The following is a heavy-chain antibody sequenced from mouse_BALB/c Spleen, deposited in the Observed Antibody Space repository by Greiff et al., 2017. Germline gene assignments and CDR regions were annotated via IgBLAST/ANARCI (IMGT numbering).Heavy chain of an antibody. CDR2: ISYDGSN. J-gene: IGHJ3*01. CDR1: GYSITSGYY. V-gene: IGHV3-6*02. Sequence: VQLKESGPGLVKPSQSLSLTCSVTGYSITSGYYWNWIRQFPGNKLEWMGYISYDGSNNYNPSLKNRISITRDTSKNQFFLQLNSVTTEDTATYYCAYYRYEVKFAYWGQGTLVTVSA. CDR3: AYYRYEVKFAY. D-gene: IGHD2-14*01.